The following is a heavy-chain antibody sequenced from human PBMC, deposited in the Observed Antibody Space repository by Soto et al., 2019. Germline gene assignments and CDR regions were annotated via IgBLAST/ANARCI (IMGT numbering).Heavy chain of an antibody. J-gene: IGHJ4*02. CDR2: ISGSGGST. Sequence: GGSLRLSCAASGFTFSSYAMSWVRQAPGKGLEWVSAISGSGGSTYYADSVKGRFTISRDNSKNTLYLQMNSLRAEDTAVYYCAKGSNYDILTGYYLDYHFDFWGQGALVTVSS. CDR1: GFTFSSYA. CDR3: AKGSNYDILTGYYLDYHFDF. V-gene: IGHV3-23*01. D-gene: IGHD3-9*01.